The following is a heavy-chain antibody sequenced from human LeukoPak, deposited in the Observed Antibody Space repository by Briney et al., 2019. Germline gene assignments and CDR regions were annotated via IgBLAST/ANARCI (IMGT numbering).Heavy chain of an antibody. CDR1: GGSISSYY. J-gene: IGHJ6*03. D-gene: IGHD4-11*01. V-gene: IGHV4-59*01. CDR2: IYYSGST. CDR3: ARASVTYYYYYYMDV. Sequence: SQTLSLTCAVSGGSISSYYWSWIRQPPGKGLEWIGYIYYSGSTNYNPSLKSRVTISVDTSKNQFSLKLSSVTAADTAVYYCARASVTYYYYYYMDVWGKGTTVTVSS.